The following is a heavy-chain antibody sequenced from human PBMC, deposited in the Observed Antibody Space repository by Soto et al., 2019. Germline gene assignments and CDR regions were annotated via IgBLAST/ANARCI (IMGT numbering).Heavy chain of an antibody. CDR3: ARVLGYSYGPFDY. CDR2: IWYDGSNK. J-gene: IGHJ4*02. Sequence: AVGSMKLSCAAAVLSFSSGGMHWVRQAPGKGLEWVAVIWYDGSNKYYADSVKGRFTISRDNSKNTLYLQMNSLRAEDTSFYYSARVLGYSYGPFDYWGQGTLVTVSS. CDR1: VLSFSSGG. D-gene: IGHD5-18*01. V-gene: IGHV3-33*01.